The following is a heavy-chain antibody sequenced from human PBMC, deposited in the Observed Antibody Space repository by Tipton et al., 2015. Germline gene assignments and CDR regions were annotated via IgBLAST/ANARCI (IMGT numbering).Heavy chain of an antibody. CDR2: INHSGST. CDR1: GVSFSGYY. V-gene: IGHV4-34*01. D-gene: IGHD3-3*01. J-gene: IGHJ5*02. CDR3: ARGGYDFWSGSKTYNWFDP. Sequence: TLSLTCGVYGVSFSGYYWSWIRQPPGKGLEWIGEINHSGSTNYNPSLKSRVTISVDTTTNQFSLKLSSVTAADTAMYYCARGGYDFWSGSKTYNWFDPWGQGTLVTVSS.